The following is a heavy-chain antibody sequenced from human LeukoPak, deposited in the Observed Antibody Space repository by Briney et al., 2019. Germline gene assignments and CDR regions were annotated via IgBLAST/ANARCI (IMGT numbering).Heavy chain of an antibody. CDR3: ARGGSGYYFRIYYYYYMDV. D-gene: IGHD3-22*01. J-gene: IGHJ6*03. V-gene: IGHV1-69*05. Sequence: ASVKVSCKASGGTFSSYAISWVRQAPGQGLEWMGGIIPIFGTTNYAQKFQGRVTITTDETTSTAYMELSSLRSEDTAVYYCARGGSGYYFRIYYYYYMDVWGKGTTVTVSS. CDR2: IIPIFGTT. CDR1: GGTFSSYA.